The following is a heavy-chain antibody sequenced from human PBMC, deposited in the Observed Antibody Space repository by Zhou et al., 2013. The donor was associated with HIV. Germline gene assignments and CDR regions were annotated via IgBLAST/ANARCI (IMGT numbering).Heavy chain of an antibody. CDR1: GYNFIDFG. CDR3: ARVVEGCSSRCYLYY. D-gene: IGHD2-2*01. V-gene: IGHV1-18*01. J-gene: IGHJ4*02. CDR2: ISTSNGNT. Sequence: QVQLVQSGTEVKKPGASVKVSCKTSGYNFIDFGISWLRQAPGQGLEWLGWISTSNGNTNSAQNLQGRVIMTTDTSTSTAYMELRSLRSDDAAVYYCARVVEGCSSRCYLYYWGQGTLVIVSS.